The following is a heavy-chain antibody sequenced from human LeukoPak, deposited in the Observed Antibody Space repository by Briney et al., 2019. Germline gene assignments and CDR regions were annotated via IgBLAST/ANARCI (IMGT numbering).Heavy chain of an antibody. V-gene: IGHV3-48*03. CDR2: ISSSGSTI. CDR3: ARAPLGVELPYYYYYMDV. Sequence: GGSLRLSCAASGFTFSSYEMNWVRQAPGKGLEWVSYISSSGSTIYYADSVKGRFTISRDNAKNSLYLQMNSLRAEDTAVYYCARAPLGVELPYYYYYMDVWGKGTTVTVSS. CDR1: GFTFSSYE. D-gene: IGHD1-7*01. J-gene: IGHJ6*03.